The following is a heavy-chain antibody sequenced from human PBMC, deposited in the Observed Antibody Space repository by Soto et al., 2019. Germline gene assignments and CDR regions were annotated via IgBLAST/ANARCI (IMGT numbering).Heavy chain of an antibody. CDR1: GFTFSNAW. J-gene: IGHJ4*02. D-gene: IGHD2-2*01. CDR2: IKSKTDGGTT. V-gene: IGHV3-15*01. Sequence: EVQLVESGGGLVKPGGSLRLSCAASGFTFSNAWMSWVRQAPGKGLEWVGRIKSKTDGGTTDYAAPVKGRFTISRDDSKNTLYLQMNSLKTEDTAVYYCTTDPHRSGDIVVVPAAELDYWGQGTLVTVSS. CDR3: TTDPHRSGDIVVVPAAELDY.